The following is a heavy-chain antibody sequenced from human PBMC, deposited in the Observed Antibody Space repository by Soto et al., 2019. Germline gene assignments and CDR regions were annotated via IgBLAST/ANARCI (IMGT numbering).Heavy chain of an antibody. V-gene: IGHV3-23*01. D-gene: IGHD1-26*01. CDR2: ISGSGDNT. CDR3: ARDPGGSYDY. J-gene: IGHJ4*02. CDR1: GFTFSNYA. Sequence: EVQLLESGGGFVQPGGSLRLSCAASGFTFSNYAMSWVRQTPGKGLEWVSTISGSGDNTNYADSVKGRFTISRDNFKNTMYLQINSLRAEDKAVYYCARDPGGSYDYWGQGTLVTVSS.